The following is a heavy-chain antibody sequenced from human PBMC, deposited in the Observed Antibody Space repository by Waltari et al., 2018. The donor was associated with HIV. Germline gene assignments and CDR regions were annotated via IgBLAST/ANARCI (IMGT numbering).Heavy chain of an antibody. J-gene: IGHJ6*02. CDR2: INHRGRS. Sequence: QLQLQQWGARLVKPSETLSLTCAVNGGSFSDYYWPWVRQPAGKGLEWIGQINHRGRSNYNPSLEGRLSMSVDTSKNQVSLTLNSVTAADTGVYYCARALRYSDWSQNSYGLDVWGQGTPVTVSS. CDR1: GGSFSDYY. CDR3: ARALRYSDWSQNSYGLDV. D-gene: IGHD3-9*01. V-gene: IGHV4-34*01.